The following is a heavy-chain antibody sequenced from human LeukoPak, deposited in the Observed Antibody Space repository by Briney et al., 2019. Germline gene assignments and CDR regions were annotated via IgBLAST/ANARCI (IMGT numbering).Heavy chain of an antibody. J-gene: IGHJ4*02. D-gene: IGHD5-12*01. CDR1: GFTFSSYA. CDR2: ISYDGSNK. Sequence: GGSLRLSCAASGFTFSSYAMHWVRQAPGKGLEWVAVISYDGSNKYYADSVKGRFTISRDNSKNTLYLQMNSLRAEDTAVYYCARDGAGATIARGHYFDYWGQGTLVTVSS. CDR3: ARDGAGATIARGHYFDY. V-gene: IGHV3-30*01.